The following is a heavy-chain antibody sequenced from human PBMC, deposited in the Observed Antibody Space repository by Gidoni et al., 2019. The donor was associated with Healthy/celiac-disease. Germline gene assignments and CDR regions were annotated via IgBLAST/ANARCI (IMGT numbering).Heavy chain of an antibody. CDR3: AKGGGSGWYLDAFDI. CDR2: ISGSGGST. V-gene: IGHV3-23*01. D-gene: IGHD6-19*01. CDR1: GFTFSRYA. Sequence: EVQLLESRGGFVQPGGSLRLSCASSGFTFSRYAMRWVRQAPGKGLEWVSAISGSGGSTYYADSVKGRFTISRDNSKNTLYLQMNSLRAEDTAVYYCAKGGGSGWYLDAFDIWGQGTMVTVSS. J-gene: IGHJ3*02.